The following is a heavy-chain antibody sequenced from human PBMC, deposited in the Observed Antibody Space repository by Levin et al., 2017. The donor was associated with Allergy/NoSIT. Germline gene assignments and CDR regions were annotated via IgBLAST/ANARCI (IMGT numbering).Heavy chain of an antibody. CDR1: GFTFSSYA. D-gene: IGHD6-6*01. Sequence: GESLKISCAASGFTFSSYAMHWVRQAPGKGLEWVAVISYDGSNKYYADSVKGRFTISRDNSKNTLYLQMNSLRAEDTAVYYCAREGYSSSFYYFDYWGQGTLVTVSS. CDR2: ISYDGSNK. CDR3: AREGYSSSFYYFDY. J-gene: IGHJ4*02. V-gene: IGHV3-30*04.